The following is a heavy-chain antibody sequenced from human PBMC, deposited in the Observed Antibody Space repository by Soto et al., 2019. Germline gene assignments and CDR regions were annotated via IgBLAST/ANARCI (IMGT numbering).Heavy chain of an antibody. CDR1: GGSISSGGYY. D-gene: IGHD2-15*01. V-gene: IGHV4-31*03. J-gene: IGHJ5*02. CDR3: ARAPNEYCSGGSCYWFDP. Sequence: PSETLSLTCTVSGGSISSGGYYWSWIRQHPGKGLEWIGYIYYSGSTYYNPSLKSRVTISVDTSKNQFSLKLSSVTAADAAVYYCARAPNEYCSGGSCYWFDPWGQGTLVTVSS. CDR2: IYYSGST.